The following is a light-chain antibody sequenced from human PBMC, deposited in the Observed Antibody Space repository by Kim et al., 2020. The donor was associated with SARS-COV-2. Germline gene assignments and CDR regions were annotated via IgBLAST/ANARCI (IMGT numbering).Light chain of an antibody. CDR3: QQYQSYPLT. J-gene: IGKJ2*01. V-gene: IGKV1-5*03. CDR2: KAS. CDR1: QSVSIW. Sequence: FASVGDRLTITCRASQSVSIWLAWFQQKPGKAPKPLIYKASDLESGVPSRFSGSGSGTEFTLTISSLHPDDFATYYCQQYQSYPLTFGQGTKLEI.